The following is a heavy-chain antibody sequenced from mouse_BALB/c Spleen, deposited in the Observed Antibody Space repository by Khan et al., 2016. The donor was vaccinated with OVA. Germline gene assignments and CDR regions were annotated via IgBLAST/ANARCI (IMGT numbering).Heavy chain of an antibody. J-gene: IGHJ3*01. CDR1: GFSFSSYS. D-gene: IGHD4-1*01. Sequence: EVELVESGGDLVRPGGSLKLSCAASGFSFSSYSMSWVRQTPDKRLEWVATISSGGDYTYYPDSVKGRFTISRDNAKNTLYLHMSSLKSEETAIYYCASHLTGSFAYWGQGTLVTVSA. V-gene: IGHV5-6*01. CDR3: ASHLTGSFAY. CDR2: ISSGGDYT.